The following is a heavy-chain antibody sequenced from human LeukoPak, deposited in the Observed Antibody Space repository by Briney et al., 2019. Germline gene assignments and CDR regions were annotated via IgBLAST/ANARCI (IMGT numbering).Heavy chain of an antibody. CDR3: ARDLALYDILTGYDYFFDY. D-gene: IGHD3-9*01. Sequence: GGSPRLSCAASGFTFSSYSMNWVRQAPGKGLEWVSYISSSSSTIYYADSVKGRFTISRDNAKNSLYLQMNSLRAEDTAVYYCARDLALYDILTGYDYFFDYWGQGTLVTVSS. V-gene: IGHV3-48*04. J-gene: IGHJ4*02. CDR1: GFTFSSYS. CDR2: ISSSSSTI.